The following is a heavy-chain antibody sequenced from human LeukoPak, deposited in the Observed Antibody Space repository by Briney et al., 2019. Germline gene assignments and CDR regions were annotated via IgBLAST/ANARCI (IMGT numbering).Heavy chain of an antibody. Sequence: ASVKVSCKASGYTFTGYYMHWVRQAPGQGLEWMGRINPNSGGTNYAQKFQGRVTMTRDTSISTAYMELSRLRSDDTAVYYCARVNYDILTGYYSXXDPWGQGTLVTVSS. CDR2: INPNSGGT. J-gene: IGHJ5*02. CDR1: GYTFTGYY. V-gene: IGHV1-2*06. D-gene: IGHD3-9*01. CDR3: ARVNYDILTGYYSXXDP.